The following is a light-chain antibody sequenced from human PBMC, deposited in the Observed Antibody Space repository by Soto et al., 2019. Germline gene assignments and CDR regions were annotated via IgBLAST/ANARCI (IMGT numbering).Light chain of an antibody. CDR3: SSYISCSTPYV. CDR2: DVS. CDR1: SSDVGGYNY. Sequence: QSALTQPASVSGSPGQSITISCTGTSSDVGGYNYVSWYQQHPGKAPKLMIYDVSNRPSGVSNRFSGSKSGNTAPLTISGLQAEDEANYYCSSYISCSTPYVFGTGTKVTVL. V-gene: IGLV2-14*01. J-gene: IGLJ1*01.